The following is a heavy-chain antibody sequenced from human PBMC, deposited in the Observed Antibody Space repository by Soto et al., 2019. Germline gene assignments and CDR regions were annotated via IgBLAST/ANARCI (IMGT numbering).Heavy chain of an antibody. D-gene: IGHD4-4*01. CDR2: IRSKAYGGTT. Sequence: LRLSCTASGFTFGDYAMSWFRQAPGKGLEWVGFIRSKAYGGTTEYAASVKGRFTISRDDSKSIAYLQMNSLKTEDTAVYYCTRIAPYDYSNYQVDYFDYWGQGTLVTVSS. V-gene: IGHV3-49*03. J-gene: IGHJ4*02. CDR3: TRIAPYDYSNYQVDYFDY. CDR1: GFTFGDYA.